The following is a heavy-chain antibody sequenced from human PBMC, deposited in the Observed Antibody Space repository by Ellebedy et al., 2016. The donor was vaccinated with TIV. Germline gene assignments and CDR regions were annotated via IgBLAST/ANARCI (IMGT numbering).Heavy chain of an antibody. D-gene: IGHD1/OR15-1a*01. V-gene: IGHV3-30*03. CDR1: GFTFSSYG. CDR2: ISDDGNYK. Sequence: GESLKISCAASGFTFSSYGIHWVRQAPGKGLEWVAVISDDGNYKYYAKSVKDRFTISRDNSKNTVFLQMNSLTAEDAAIYYCARDRPITGRTSWCFDFWGQGTLVTVSA. J-gene: IGHJ4*02. CDR3: ARDRPITGRTSWCFDF.